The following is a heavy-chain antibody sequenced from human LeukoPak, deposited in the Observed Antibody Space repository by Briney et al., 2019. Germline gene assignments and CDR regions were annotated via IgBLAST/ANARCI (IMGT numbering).Heavy chain of an antibody. CDR2: LFHSGAT. V-gene: IGHV4-38-2*02. CDR3: VRESGNGGHPLFDH. J-gene: IGHJ4*02. D-gene: IGHD4-23*01. CDR1: DYALTAGYH. Sequence: SETLSLTCSVSDYALTAGYHWGWIRQPPGKGLEWIGSLFHSGATYFTPSLKSRVAMSVDTSRNQFSLSLHSVTAADAAIYYCVRESGNGGHPLFDHWGQGTPVAVSS.